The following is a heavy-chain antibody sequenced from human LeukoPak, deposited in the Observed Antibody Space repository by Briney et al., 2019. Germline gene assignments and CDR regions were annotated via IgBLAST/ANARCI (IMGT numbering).Heavy chain of an antibody. D-gene: IGHD2-21*02. CDR1: GGSISSGDYY. V-gene: IGHV4-30-4*08. CDR2: IYYSGST. J-gene: IGHJ6*03. Sequence: SQTLSLTCTVSGGSISSGDYYWSWIRQPPGKGLEWIGYIYYSGSTYYNPSLKSRVTISVDTSKNQFSLKLSSVTAADTAVYYCARVLLTYNTYYMDVWGKGTTVTVSS. CDR3: ARVLLTYNTYYMDV.